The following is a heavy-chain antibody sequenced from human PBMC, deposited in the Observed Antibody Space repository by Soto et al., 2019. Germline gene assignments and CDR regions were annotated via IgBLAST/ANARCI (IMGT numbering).Heavy chain of an antibody. D-gene: IGHD1-1*01. CDR1: GFDFSDYR. CDR2: ISQDGTEK. V-gene: IGHV3-30*18. CDR3: AKIISRGTGDAFHV. Sequence: QVLLVESGGGVVQPGRSLRLSCAASGFDFSDYRMHWVRQAPGTGLEWVGAISQDGTEKFYGESTLGRFTISRDNSERTLCIEMDSLRPEDTAVYFCAKIISRGTGDAFHVWGQGTKVTVSS. J-gene: IGHJ3*01.